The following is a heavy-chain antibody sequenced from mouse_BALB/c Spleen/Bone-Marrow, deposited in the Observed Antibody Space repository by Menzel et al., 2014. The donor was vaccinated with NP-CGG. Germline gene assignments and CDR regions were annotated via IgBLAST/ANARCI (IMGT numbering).Heavy chain of an antibody. D-gene: IGHD2-4*01. Sequence: VQLQQSGAERARPGASVKLSCKASGYTFTSYWMQWVKQRPGQGLEWIGAIYPGDGDTRYTQKLKGKATLTADKSSSTAYMQLSSLASEDSAVYYCASYYDYDGRGYWGQGTTLTVSS. V-gene: IGHV1-87*01. CDR1: GYTFTSYW. CDR2: IYPGDGDT. J-gene: IGHJ2*01. CDR3: ASYYDYDGRGY.